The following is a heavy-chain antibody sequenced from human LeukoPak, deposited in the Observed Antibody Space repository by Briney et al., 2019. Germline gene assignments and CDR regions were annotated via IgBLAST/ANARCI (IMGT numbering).Heavy chain of an antibody. V-gene: IGHV4-61*01. Sequence: SETLSLTCTVSGGSVSSGSYYWSWIRQPPGKGLEWIGYIYYSGSTNYNPSLKSRVTISVDTSKNQFSLKLSSVTAADTAVYYCARDWFLERDSGSYSDHDAFDIWGQGTMVTVSS. D-gene: IGHD1-26*01. CDR2: IYYSGST. CDR3: ARDWFLERDSGSYSDHDAFDI. CDR1: GGSVSSGSYY. J-gene: IGHJ3*02.